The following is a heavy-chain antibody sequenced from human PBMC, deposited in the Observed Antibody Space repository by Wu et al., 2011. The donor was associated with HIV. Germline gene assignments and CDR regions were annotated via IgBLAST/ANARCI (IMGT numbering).Heavy chain of an antibody. CDR1: GGTFSSFA. J-gene: IGHJ5*02. CDR3: VRDYKGWNDRAPKFDR. V-gene: IGHV1-69*14. CDR2: IIPISGSV. D-gene: IGHD1-1*01. Sequence: QVQLVQSGAEVKKSGSSVKVSCKASGGTFSSFAVSWVRQAPGQGLEWMGRIIPISGSVNVAQKFQGRFSMTADRPSSTAYMELTSLTSEDAATYFXVRDYKGWNDRAPKFDRWGQGTLVTVSS.